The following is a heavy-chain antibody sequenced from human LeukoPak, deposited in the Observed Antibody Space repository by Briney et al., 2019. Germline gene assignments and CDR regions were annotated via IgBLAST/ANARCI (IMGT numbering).Heavy chain of an antibody. J-gene: IGHJ4*02. CDR1: GNSITSSSW. V-gene: IGHV4-28*01. D-gene: IGHD3-10*01. CDR2: IYHSGTT. Sequence: PSDTLSLTCAVSGNSITSSSWWGWFRQPPGKGLEWIGYIYHSGTTYYNPSLQSRVTMSVDTSKNQFSLKLSSVTAVDTAVYYCARKENVYYYFDYWGQGTLVTVSS. CDR3: ARKENVYYYFDY.